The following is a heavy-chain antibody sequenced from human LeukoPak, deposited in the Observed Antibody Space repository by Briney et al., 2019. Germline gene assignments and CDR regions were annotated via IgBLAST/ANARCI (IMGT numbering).Heavy chain of an antibody. Sequence: PGGSLRLSCAASGFTFSSYGMHWVRQAPGKGLEWVAVISYDGSNKYYADSVKGRFTISRDNSKNTLYLQMNSLRAEDTAVYYCARDWGSGRETTFDYWGQGTLVTVSS. CDR3: ARDWGSGRETTFDY. D-gene: IGHD3-16*01. V-gene: IGHV3-30*03. J-gene: IGHJ4*02. CDR2: ISYDGSNK. CDR1: GFTFSSYG.